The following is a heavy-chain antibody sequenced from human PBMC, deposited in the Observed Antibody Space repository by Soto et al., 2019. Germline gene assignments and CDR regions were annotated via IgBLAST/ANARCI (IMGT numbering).Heavy chain of an antibody. D-gene: IGHD3-22*01. Sequence: PSETLSLTYTVSGGSISSGDYYWSWIRQPPGKGLEWIGYIYYSGSTYYNPSLKSRVTISIDTSKNQFSLKLSSVTAADTAVYYCARAFYDSSGYYPWYFDYWGQGTLVTVSS. CDR2: IYYSGST. V-gene: IGHV4-30-4*01. CDR1: GGSISSGDYY. CDR3: ARAFYDSSGYYPWYFDY. J-gene: IGHJ4*02.